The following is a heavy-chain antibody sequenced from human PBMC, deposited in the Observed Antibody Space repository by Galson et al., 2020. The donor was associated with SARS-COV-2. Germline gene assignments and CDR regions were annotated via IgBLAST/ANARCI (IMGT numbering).Heavy chain of an antibody. V-gene: IGHV3-23*01. CDR3: ATRYCSSARCYNQYVHH. CDR2: ISCRDGST. D-gene: IGHD2-2*02. J-gene: IGHJ1*01. CDR1: GFTFSSYG. Sequence: GVSLRLSCAASGFTFSSYGMSWVRQAPGKGLEWIPAISCRDGSTYYADSVKGRFTISGDNSKNTVYLHMNSLRAEDTAVYYCATRYCSSARCYNQYVHHWGQGTLVTVSS.